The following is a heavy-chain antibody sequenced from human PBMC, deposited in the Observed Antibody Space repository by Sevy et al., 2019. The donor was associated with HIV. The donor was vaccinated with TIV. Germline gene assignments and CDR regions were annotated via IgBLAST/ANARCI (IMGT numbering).Heavy chain of an antibody. CDR2: IKEDGSER. V-gene: IGHV3-7*01. CDR1: GFTFNMYW. Sequence: GGSLRLSCAASGFTFNMYWMTWVRQAPGKGLEWVANIKEDGSERNYLDSVKGRFTISRDKSKESLYQQINSLRAEDTGVYYGARDGSGGSCFPLLPHGDYGMDVWGQGTTVTVSS. CDR3: ARDGSGGSCFPLLPHGDYGMDV. D-gene: IGHD2-15*01. J-gene: IGHJ6*02.